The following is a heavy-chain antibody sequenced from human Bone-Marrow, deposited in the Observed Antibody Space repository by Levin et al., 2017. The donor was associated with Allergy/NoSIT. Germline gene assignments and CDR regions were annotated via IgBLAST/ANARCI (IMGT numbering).Heavy chain of an antibody. Sequence: GGSLRLSCTASGFTSDDYPMSWVRQAPGKGLEWVGFIRSKADGGTTDYAASVEGRFTISRDDSKSVVYLQMNSLKSEDTAVYYCSSRPPPCCIGPLDYWGQGTLVTFSS. CDR3: SSRPPPCCIGPLDY. V-gene: IGHV3-49*04. J-gene: IGHJ4*01. D-gene: IGHD3-3*02. CDR1: GFTSDDYP. CDR2: IRSKADGGTT.